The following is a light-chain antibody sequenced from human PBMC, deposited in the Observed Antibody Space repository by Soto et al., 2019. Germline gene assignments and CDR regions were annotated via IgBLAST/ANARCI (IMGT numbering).Light chain of an antibody. V-gene: IGLV2-14*03. CDR3: SSFRSSSTSYV. Sequence: QSALAQPASVSGSPGQSITISCTGTSSDIGDSNYVSWYQQHPGKAPKLVIYDVSNRPSGVSNRFSGSKSANTASLTIFVLQAEDEADYYCSSFRSSSTSYVFGTGTKVTVL. CDR2: DVS. J-gene: IGLJ1*01. CDR1: SSDIGDSNY.